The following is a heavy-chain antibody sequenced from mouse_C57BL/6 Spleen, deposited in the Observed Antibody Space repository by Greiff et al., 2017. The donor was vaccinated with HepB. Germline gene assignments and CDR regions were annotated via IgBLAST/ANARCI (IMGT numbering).Heavy chain of an antibody. CDR1: GYTFTDYN. V-gene: IGHV1-22*01. Sequence: VHVKQSGPELVKPGASVKMSCKASGYTFTDYNMHWVKQSHGKSLEWIGYINPNNGGTSYNQKFKGKATLTVNKSSSTAYMELRSLTSEDSAVYYCARRDDYDAFDYWGQGTTLTVSS. CDR3: ARRDDYDAFDY. J-gene: IGHJ2*01. D-gene: IGHD2-4*01. CDR2: INPNNGGT.